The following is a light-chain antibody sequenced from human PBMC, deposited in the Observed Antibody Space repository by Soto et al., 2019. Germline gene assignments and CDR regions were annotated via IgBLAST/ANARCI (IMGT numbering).Light chain of an antibody. CDR1: QSVRSDY. CDR3: EKYGSSPRT. V-gene: IGKV3-20*01. J-gene: IGKJ1*01. Sequence: EIVLTQSPGTLSLSPGERATLSCRASQSVRSDYLAWYQQKPGQTTRXHXYXASARDTDIPDRITGSGSATDFSLTVRRLEADDFAVYYCEKYGSSPRTLGQRTKVDMK. CDR2: XAS.